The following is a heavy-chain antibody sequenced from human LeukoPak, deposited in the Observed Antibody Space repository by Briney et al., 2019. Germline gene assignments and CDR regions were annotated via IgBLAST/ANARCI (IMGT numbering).Heavy chain of an antibody. CDR1: GFTSNNYA. CDR3: AKAGSVLGATDWFDP. CDR2: ISGSGGTT. V-gene: IGHV3-23*01. Sequence: GGSLRLSCAASGFTSNNYAMNWVRQAPGRGLEWVSRISGSGGTTYCADSVKGRFTISRDNSKNTLYLQMNSLRVEDTAVYYCAKAGSVLGATDWFDPWGQGTLVTVSS. D-gene: IGHD1-26*01. J-gene: IGHJ5*02.